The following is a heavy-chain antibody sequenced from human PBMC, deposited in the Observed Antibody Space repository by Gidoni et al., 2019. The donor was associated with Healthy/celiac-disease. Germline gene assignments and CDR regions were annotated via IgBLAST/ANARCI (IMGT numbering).Heavy chain of an antibody. CDR1: GFTFSSYS. V-gene: IGHV3-21*01. J-gene: IGHJ4*02. CDR2: ISSSSSYI. D-gene: IGHD3-3*01. Sequence: EVQLVESGGGLVKPGGSLRLSCAASGFTFSSYSMNWVRQAPGKGLEWVSSISSSSSYIYYADSVKGRFTISRDNAKNSLYLPMNSLRAEDTAVYYCARGDGRFLEWLPDYWGQGTLVTVSS. CDR3: ARGDGRFLEWLPDY.